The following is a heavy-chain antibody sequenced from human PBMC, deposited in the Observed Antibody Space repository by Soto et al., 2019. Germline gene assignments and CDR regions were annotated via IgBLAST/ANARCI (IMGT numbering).Heavy chain of an antibody. CDR2: IYYSGST. CDR3: ARLYGYCIRNSCHGHYAMDV. J-gene: IGHJ6*02. D-gene: IGHD2-2*01. Sequence: PSETLSLTCTVSGGSISSSSYYWGWIRQPPGKGLEWIGYIYYSGSTNYNPSLKSRVTISVDTSKNQFSLKVTTVTAADTAVYYCARLYGYCIRNSCHGHYAMDVWGQGTTVTVSS. CDR1: GGSISSSSYY. V-gene: IGHV4-61*05.